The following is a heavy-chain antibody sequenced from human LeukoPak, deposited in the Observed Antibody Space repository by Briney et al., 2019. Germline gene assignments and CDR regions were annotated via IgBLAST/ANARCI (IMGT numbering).Heavy chain of an antibody. CDR3: ARATVTRDLDY. D-gene: IGHD4-17*01. CDR1: GGSISSGFYY. V-gene: IGHV4-61*02. J-gene: IGHJ4*02. CDR2: IYTSGTT. Sequence: PSETLSLTCTVSGGSISSGFYYWTWIRQPAGKGLEWIGRIYTSGTTNYNPSLKNRVTISVDTSRNQFSLKLSSVTAADTAVYYCARATVTRDLDYWGQGTVVTASS.